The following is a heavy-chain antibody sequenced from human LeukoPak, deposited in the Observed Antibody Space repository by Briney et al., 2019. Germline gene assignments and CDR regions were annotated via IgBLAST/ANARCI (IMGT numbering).Heavy chain of an antibody. CDR3: ARGGGYCSSTSCRYNWFDP. CDR2: IYSGGST. CDR1: GFTVSSNY. D-gene: IGHD2-2*01. Sequence: GGSLRLSCAASGFTVSSNYMSWVRQDPGKGLEWVSVIYSGGSTYYADSVKGRFTISRDNSKNTLYLQMNSLRAEDTAVYYCARGGGYCSSTSCRYNWFDPWGQGTLVTVSS. J-gene: IGHJ5*02. V-gene: IGHV3-53*01.